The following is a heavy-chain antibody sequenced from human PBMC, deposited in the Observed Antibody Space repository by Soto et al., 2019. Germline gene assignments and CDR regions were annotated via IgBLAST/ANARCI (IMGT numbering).Heavy chain of an antibody. Sequence: PGGSLRLSCAASGFNFSDHYMNWVRQAPGKGLEWVSYISGSSRYTNFADSVKGRFTISRDNAKNSLYLQMNSLRVEDTAVYYCARHTSGWHYYDYWGQGTPVTVS. J-gene: IGHJ4*02. V-gene: IGHV3-11*06. D-gene: IGHD6-19*01. CDR3: ARHTSGWHYYDY. CDR1: GFNFSDHY. CDR2: ISGSSRYT.